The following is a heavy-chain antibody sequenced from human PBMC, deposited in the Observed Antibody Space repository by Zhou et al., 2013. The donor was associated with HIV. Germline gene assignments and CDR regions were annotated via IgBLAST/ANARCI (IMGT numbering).Heavy chain of an antibody. J-gene: IGHJ3*02. CDR1: GYNFFSYG. CDR2: ISAYNGNT. D-gene: IGHD3-16*01. Sequence: QVQLVQSGAEVKKPGASVKVSCKASGYNFFSYGISWVRQAPRQGLEWMGWISAYNGNTNYVQKLQGRVTMTTDTSTSTAYMELRSLRSDDTAVYYCARVELGIFQFPLRHAFDIWGQGTMVTVSS. V-gene: IGHV1-18*01. CDR3: ARVELGIFQFPLRHAFDI.